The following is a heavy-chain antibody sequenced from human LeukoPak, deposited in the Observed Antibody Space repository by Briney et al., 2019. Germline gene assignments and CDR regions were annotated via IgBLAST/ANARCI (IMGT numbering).Heavy chain of an antibody. CDR1: GFMFSSNW. CDR2: IKEDGTET. V-gene: IGHV3-7*03. D-gene: IGHD5-24*01. J-gene: IGHJ4*02. Sequence: SGGSLRLSCAASGFMFSSNWMSWVRLAPGKGLEWVANIKEDGTETYYVDSVKGRFTISRDNAKNSLYLQMNSLRVEDTAVYYCAKEGRSLQTYWGQGTLATVSS. CDR3: AKEGRSLQTY.